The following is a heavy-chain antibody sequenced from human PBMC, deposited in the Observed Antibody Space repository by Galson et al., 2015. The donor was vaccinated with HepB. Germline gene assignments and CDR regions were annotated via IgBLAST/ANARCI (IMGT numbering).Heavy chain of an antibody. CDR2: ISAYNYNT. J-gene: IGHJ3*02. CDR1: GYTFSNYG. Sequence: SVKVSCKASGYTFSNYGISWVRQAPGQGLEWMGWISAYNYNTVYAQKLQGRVTMTTDTSTSTAYMELRSLTSDDTAVYYCARAGGKWEQFAAGAFDIWGQGTMVTVSS. V-gene: IGHV1-18*01. CDR3: ARAGGKWEQFAAGAFDI. D-gene: IGHD1-26*01.